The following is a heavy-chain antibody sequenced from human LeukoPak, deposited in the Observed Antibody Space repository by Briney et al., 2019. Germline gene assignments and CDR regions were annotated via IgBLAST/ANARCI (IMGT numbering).Heavy chain of an antibody. CDR1: GGSISSSSYY. V-gene: IGHV4-39*01. Sequence: SETLSLTCTVSGGSISSSSYYWGWIRQPPGKGLEWIGSIYYSGSIYYNPSLKSRVTISVDTSKNQFSLKLSSVTAADTAVYYCARHDYSNNWFDPWGQGTLVTVSS. CDR2: IYYSGSI. J-gene: IGHJ5*02. D-gene: IGHD4-11*01. CDR3: ARHDYSNNWFDP.